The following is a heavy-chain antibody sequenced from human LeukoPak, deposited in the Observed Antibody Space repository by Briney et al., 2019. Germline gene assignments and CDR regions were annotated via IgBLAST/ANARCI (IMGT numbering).Heavy chain of an antibody. CDR1: GFTFSSYS. D-gene: IGHD3-10*01. CDR3: ARKKTRGLDY. CDR2: ISSSSRYI. V-gene: IGHV3-21*01. Sequence: AGGSLRLSCAASGFTFSSYSMHWVRQAPGKGLEWVSSISSSSRYIYYADSVKGRLTISRDNAKNSLYLQMNSLRAEDTAIYYCARKKTRGLDYWGQGTLVTVSS. J-gene: IGHJ4*02.